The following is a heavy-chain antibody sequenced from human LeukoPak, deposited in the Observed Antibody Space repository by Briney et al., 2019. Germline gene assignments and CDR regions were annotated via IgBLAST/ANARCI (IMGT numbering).Heavy chain of an antibody. CDR2: ISGSGGST. V-gene: IGHV3-23*01. J-gene: IGHJ4*02. Sequence: PGGSLRLPCAASGFTFSSYAMSWVRQAPGKGLEWVSAISGSGGSTYYADSVKGRFTISRDNSKNTLYLQMNSLRAEDTAVYYCAKGALGYCSGGSCHFDYWGQGTLVTVSS. CDR3: AKGALGYCSGGSCHFDY. D-gene: IGHD2-15*01. CDR1: GFTFSSYA.